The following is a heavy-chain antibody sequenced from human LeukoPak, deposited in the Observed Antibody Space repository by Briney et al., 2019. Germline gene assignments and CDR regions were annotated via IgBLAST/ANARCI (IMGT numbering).Heavy chain of an antibody. Sequence: PGRSLRLSCAGSGFSFDDYAMHWLRQAPGKGLQWVAGISWNSGSEGYADSEKGRFTISRDNAKNSLYLQMNSLRAEDTAFYYCAKDGRPDTYGIFDLWGHGTLVTVSS. CDR1: GFSFDDYA. CDR3: AKDGRPDTYGIFDL. D-gene: IGHD1-1*01. CDR2: ISWNSGSE. J-gene: IGHJ4*01. V-gene: IGHV3-9*01.